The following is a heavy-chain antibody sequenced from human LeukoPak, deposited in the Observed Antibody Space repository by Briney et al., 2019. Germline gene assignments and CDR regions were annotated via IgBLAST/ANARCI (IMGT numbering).Heavy chain of an antibody. J-gene: IGHJ6*03. V-gene: IGHV3-43D*03. Sequence: GGSLRLSCAASGFTFDDYAMHWVRQAPGKGLEWVSLISWDGGSTYYADSVKGRFTISRDNSKNSLYLQMNSLRAEDTALYYCAKEAAAHRGLPDYYYYYMDVWGKGTTVTVSS. D-gene: IGHD6-13*01. CDR2: ISWDGGST. CDR1: GFTFDDYA. CDR3: AKEAAAHRGLPDYYYYYMDV.